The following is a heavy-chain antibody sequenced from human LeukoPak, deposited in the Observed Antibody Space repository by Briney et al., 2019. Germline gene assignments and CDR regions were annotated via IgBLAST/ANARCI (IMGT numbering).Heavy chain of an antibody. CDR3: ARYRAGYCSGGSCYRWFDP. D-gene: IGHD2-15*01. CDR2: IYYSGST. V-gene: IGHV4-59*08. Sequence: SETLSLTCTVSGGSISSYYWSWIRQPPGEGLEWIGYIYYSGSTNYNPSLKSRVTISVDTSKNQFSLKLSSVTAADTAVYYCARYRAGYCSGGSCYRWFDPWGQGTLVTVSS. CDR1: GGSISSYY. J-gene: IGHJ5*02.